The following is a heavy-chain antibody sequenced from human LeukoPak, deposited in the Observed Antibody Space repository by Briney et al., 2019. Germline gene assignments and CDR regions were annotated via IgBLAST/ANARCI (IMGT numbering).Heavy chain of an antibody. CDR1: GGSISSYY. J-gene: IGHJ4*02. CDR2: IYYRGST. D-gene: IGHD4-23*01. V-gene: IGHV4-59*01. CDR3: AIVGRRWYFDY. Sequence: SETLSLTCTVSGGSISSYYWSWIRQPPGKGLEWIGYIYYRGSTNYNPSLKSRVTISVDTSKNQFSLKLSSVTAADTAVYYCAIVGRRWYFDYWGQGTLVTVSS.